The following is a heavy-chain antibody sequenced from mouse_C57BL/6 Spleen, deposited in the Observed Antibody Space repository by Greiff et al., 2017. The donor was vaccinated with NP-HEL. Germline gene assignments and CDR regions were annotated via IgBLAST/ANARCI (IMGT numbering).Heavy chain of an antibody. Sequence: VQLQQSGPELVKPGASVTMSCKASGYTFTDYNMHWVKQSHGKSLEWIGYINPNNGGTSYNQKFKGKATLTVNKSSSTAYMELRSLTSEDSAVYYCARGRDGYYVGYCDVWGTGTTVTVSS. D-gene: IGHD2-3*01. V-gene: IGHV1-22*01. J-gene: IGHJ1*03. CDR3: ARGRDGYYVGYCDV. CDR2: INPNNGGT. CDR1: GYTFTDYN.